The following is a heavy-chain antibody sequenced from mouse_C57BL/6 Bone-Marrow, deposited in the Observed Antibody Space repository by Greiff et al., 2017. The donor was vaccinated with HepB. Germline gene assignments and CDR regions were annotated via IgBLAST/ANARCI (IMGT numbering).Heavy chain of an antibody. J-gene: IGHJ1*03. CDR2: INPNYGTT. D-gene: IGHD1-1*01. CDR1: GYSFTDYN. CDR3: ARYPVLREDWYFDV. Sequence: EVKLQESGPELVKPGASVKISCKASGYSFTDYNMNWVKQSNGKSLEWIGVINPNYGTTSYNQKFKGKATLTVDQSSSTAYMQLNSLTSEDSAVYYCARYPVLREDWYFDVWGTGTTVTVSS. V-gene: IGHV1-39*01.